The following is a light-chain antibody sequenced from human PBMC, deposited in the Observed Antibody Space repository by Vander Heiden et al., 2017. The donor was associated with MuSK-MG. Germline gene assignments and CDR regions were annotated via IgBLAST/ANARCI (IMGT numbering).Light chain of an antibody. CDR1: QSISSY. V-gene: IGKV1-39*01. CDR2: AAS. Sequence: DIQMPPPPSSLSASVGDRVTITCRASQSISSYLNRYQQKPGKAPKLLIYAASSLQSGVPSRFSGSGSGTDFTLTISRLQPEDFATYYCQQSYSTPWTFGQGTKVEIK. CDR3: QQSYSTPWT. J-gene: IGKJ1*01.